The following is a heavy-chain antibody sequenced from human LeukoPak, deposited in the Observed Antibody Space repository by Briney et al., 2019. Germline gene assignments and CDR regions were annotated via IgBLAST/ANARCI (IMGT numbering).Heavy chain of an antibody. CDR2: INPSGGST. CDR1: GYTFTSYY. CDR3: ARDQMPVSPLINWFDP. Sequence: SVKVSCKASGYTFTSYYMHWVRQAPGQGLEWMGIINPSGGSTSYAQKFQGRVTMTRDTSTSTVYMELSSLRSEDTAVYYCARDQMPVSPLINWFDPWGQGTLVTVSS. V-gene: IGHV1-46*01. J-gene: IGHJ5*02. D-gene: IGHD2-2*01.